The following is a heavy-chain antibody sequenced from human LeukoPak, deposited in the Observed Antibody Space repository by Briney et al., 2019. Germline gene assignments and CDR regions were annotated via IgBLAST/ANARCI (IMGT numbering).Heavy chain of an antibody. J-gene: IGHJ6*02. CDR3: AKDSAHWAYYYYGMDV. V-gene: IGHV3-30*18. D-gene: IGHD3-16*01. Sequence: GRSLRLSCAASGFTFSSYGMHWVRQAPGKGLEWVAVIPYDGSNKYYADSVKGRFTISRDNSKNTLYLQMNSLRAEDTAVYYCAKDSAHWAYYYYGMDVWGQGTTVTVSS. CDR2: IPYDGSNK. CDR1: GFTFSSYG.